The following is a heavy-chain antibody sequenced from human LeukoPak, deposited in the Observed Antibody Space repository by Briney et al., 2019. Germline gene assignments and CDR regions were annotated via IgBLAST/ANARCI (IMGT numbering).Heavy chain of an antibody. CDR3: AELGITMIGGV. D-gene: IGHD3-10*02. V-gene: IGHV3-7*01. CDR1: GFTFSSYW. J-gene: IGHJ6*04. Sequence: GGSLRLSCAASGFTFSSYWMSWVRQAPGKGLEWVANIKEDGSEKYYVDSVKGRFTISRDNAKNSLYLQMSSLRADDTAVYYCAELGITMIGGVWGKGTTVTISS. CDR2: IKEDGSEK.